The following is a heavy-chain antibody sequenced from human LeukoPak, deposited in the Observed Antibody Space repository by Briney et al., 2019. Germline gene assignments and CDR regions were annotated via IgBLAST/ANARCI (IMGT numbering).Heavy chain of an antibody. J-gene: IGHJ6*02. D-gene: IGHD3-9*01. CDR2: IYWNDDK. CDR1: GFSLSTSGVG. Sequence: ESGPTLVKPTQTLTLTCTFSGFSLSTSGVGVGWIRQPPGKALEWLALIYWNDDKRYSPSLKSRLTITKDTSKNQVVLTMTNMDPVDTATYYCARLTGYYKNHYYYGMDVWGQGTTVTVSS. V-gene: IGHV2-5*01. CDR3: ARLTGYYKNHYYYGMDV.